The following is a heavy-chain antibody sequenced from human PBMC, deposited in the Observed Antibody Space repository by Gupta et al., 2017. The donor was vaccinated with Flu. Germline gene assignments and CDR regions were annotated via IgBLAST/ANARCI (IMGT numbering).Heavy chain of an antibody. CDR2: ISGSGGST. J-gene: IGHJ6*02. V-gene: IGHV3-23*01. Sequence: EVQLLESGGGLVQPGGSLRLSCAASGFTFSSYAMSWVRQAPGKGLEWVSAISGSGGSTYYADSVKGRFTISRDNSKNTLYLQMNSLRAEDTAVYYCAKDVLGELSPLYYYGMDVWGQGTTVTVSS. D-gene: IGHD3-10*01. CDR1: GFTFSSYA. CDR3: AKDVLGELSPLYYYGMDV.